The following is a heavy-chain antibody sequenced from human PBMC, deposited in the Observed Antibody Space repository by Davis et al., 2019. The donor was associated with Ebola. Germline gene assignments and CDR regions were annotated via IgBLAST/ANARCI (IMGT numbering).Heavy chain of an antibody. D-gene: IGHD1-26*01. CDR1: GYTFTSYD. CDR3: ARTGSYSNVFYYGMDV. V-gene: IGHV1-8*01. Sequence: ASVKVSCKASGYTFTSYDINWVRQATGQGLEWMGWMNPNSGNTGYAQKFQGRVTMTRNTSISTAYMELSSLRSEDTAVYYCARTGSYSNVFYYGMDVWGQGTTVTVSS. CDR2: MNPNSGNT. J-gene: IGHJ6*02.